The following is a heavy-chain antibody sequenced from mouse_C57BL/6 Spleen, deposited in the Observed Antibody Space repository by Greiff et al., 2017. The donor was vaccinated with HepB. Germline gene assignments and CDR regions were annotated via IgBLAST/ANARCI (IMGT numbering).Heavy chain of an antibody. J-gene: IGHJ3*01. D-gene: IGHD2-4*01. Sequence: EVQLQQSGPELVKPGASVKISCKASGYTFTDYYMNWVKQSHGKSLEWIGDINPNNGGTSYNQKFKGKATLTVDKSSSTAYMELRSLTSEDSAVYYCARCYYDYDRGFAYWGQGTLVTVSA. CDR3: ARCYYDYDRGFAY. V-gene: IGHV1-26*01. CDR2: INPNNGGT. CDR1: GYTFTDYY.